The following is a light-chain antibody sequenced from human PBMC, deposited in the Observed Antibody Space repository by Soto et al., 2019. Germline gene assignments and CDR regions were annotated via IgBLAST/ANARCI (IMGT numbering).Light chain of an antibody. CDR1: SSDVGSYNY. V-gene: IGLV2-8*01. Sequence: QSVLTQPPSASGSPGQSVTISCTGTSSDVGSYNYVSWYQQHPGKAPKLIIYEVSKRPSGVPDRFSGSKSGNTASLTVSGLQGEDEADYYCSSYGGSNNLVFGGGTKVTVL. CDR3: SSYGGSNNLV. CDR2: EVS. J-gene: IGLJ2*01.